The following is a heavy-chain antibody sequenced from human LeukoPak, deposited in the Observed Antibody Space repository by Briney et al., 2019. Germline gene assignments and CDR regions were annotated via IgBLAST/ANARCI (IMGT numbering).Heavy chain of an antibody. Sequence: SETLSLTCTVSGGSISSYYWSWIRQPPGKGLEWIGYIYYSGSTNYNPSLKSRVTISVDTSKNQFSLKLSSVTAADTAVYYFTGHGMVGDSHDYWGKETLVTVSS. J-gene: IGHJ4*02. V-gene: IGHV4-59*08. CDR1: GGSISSYY. D-gene: IGHD4-17*01. CDR2: IYYSGST. CDR3: TGHGMVGDSHDY.